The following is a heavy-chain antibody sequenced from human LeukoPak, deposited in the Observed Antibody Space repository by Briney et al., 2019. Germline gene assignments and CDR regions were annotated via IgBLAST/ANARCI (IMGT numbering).Heavy chain of an antibody. V-gene: IGHV4-59*11. CDR3: ARFSSDCSTASCYLTY. CDR2: IYYTGTT. J-gene: IGHJ4*02. Sequence: SETLSLTCTVSGGSLRGHYWSWIRQPPGKGLELIGHIYYTGTTYYNPSLNSRVTISLDTSRNQFSLYVTSVTAADTAVYYCARFSSDCSTASCYLTYWGQGTLVTVSS. CDR1: GGSLRGHY. D-gene: IGHD2-2*01.